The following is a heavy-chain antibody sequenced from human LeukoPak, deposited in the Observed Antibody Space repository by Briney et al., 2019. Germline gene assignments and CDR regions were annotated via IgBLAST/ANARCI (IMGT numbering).Heavy chain of an antibody. V-gene: IGHV3-21*01. CDR3: ARDRNYDYIWGSYRPDYFDY. Sequence: GGSLRLSCAASGFTFSSYSMNWVRQAPGKGLEWVSSISISSSYIYYADSVQGRFTISRDNAKNSLFLQMNSLRAGDTAVYYCARDRNYDYIWGSYRPDYFDYGGQGTLVTVSS. J-gene: IGHJ4*02. CDR1: GFTFSSYS. D-gene: IGHD3-16*02. CDR2: ISISSSYI.